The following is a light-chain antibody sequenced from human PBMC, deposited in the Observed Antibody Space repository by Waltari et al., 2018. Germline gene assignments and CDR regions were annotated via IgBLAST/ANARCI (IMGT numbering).Light chain of an antibody. CDR2: SAS. Sequence: DIQMTQSPSSLSASVGDYVSITCRTSQSVSTSLNWYRQQAGRPPKLLIYSASTLQSGVPRRFRGSGSGTDFTLTITGLEPEDFATYYCHQTDSAPETFGQGTKVEIK. CDR3: HQTDSAPET. V-gene: IGKV1-39*01. CDR1: QSVSTS. J-gene: IGKJ1*01.